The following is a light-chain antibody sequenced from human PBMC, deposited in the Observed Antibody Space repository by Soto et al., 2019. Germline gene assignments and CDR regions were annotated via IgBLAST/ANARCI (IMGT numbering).Light chain of an antibody. CDR1: SSDVGGYKY. CDR3: SSYTSTRNLWL. V-gene: IGLV2-14*01. J-gene: IGLJ3*02. CDR2: EEH. Sequence: QSALTQPASVSGSPGQSITISCTGTSSDVGGYKYVSWYQKHPGKAPKVIIFEEHSRPSGVSNRFSGSKSGTTASLTISGLQAEDEADYYCSSYTSTRNLWLFGGGTKLTVL.